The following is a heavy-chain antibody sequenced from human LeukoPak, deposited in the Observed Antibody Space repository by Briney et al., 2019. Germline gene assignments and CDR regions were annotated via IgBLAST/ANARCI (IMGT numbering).Heavy chain of an antibody. CDR2: IYYSGST. V-gene: IGHV4-59*08. D-gene: IGHD5-18*01. Sequence: SETLTLTCTVSGGSISSYYWSWIRQPPGKGLEWIGYIYYSGSTNYNPSLKSRVTISVDTSKNHFSLKLSSVTAADTAVYYCARGYSYGYGWCDPWGQGTLVTVSS. CDR1: GGSISSYY. CDR3: ARGYSYGYGWCDP. J-gene: IGHJ5*02.